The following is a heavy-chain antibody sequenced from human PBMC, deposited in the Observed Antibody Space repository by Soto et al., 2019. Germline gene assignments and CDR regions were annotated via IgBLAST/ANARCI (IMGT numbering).Heavy chain of an antibody. CDR1: GGTFSSYA. Sequence: QVQLVQSGAEVKEPGSSVKVSCQASGGTFSSYALSWVRQAPGQGLEWMGGIIPLFRTPDYAQKFQGRVTITADESTSTAYMELSSLRSEDTAIYYCARDNGRPQLGGNYYYITDVWGQWTTITVSS. CDR2: IIPLFRTP. D-gene: IGHD3-3*02. J-gene: IGHJ6*02. CDR3: ARDNGRPQLGGNYYYITDV. V-gene: IGHV1-69*12.